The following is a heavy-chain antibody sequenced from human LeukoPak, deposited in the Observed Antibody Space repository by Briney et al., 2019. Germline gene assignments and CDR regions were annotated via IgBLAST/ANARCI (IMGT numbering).Heavy chain of an antibody. CDR3: ARESDYGSGCMHV. CDR2: ISAYNDNT. D-gene: IGHD3-10*01. Sequence: ASLKVSCKASGYTFTIYGISWVRQAPGQRLVWMGWISAYNDNTNYTQKLQGRVTMTTDTSTSTAYMELMSLRYANTPVYNYARESDYGSGCMHVWGQGTRVSVSS. J-gene: IGHJ6*02. CDR1: GYTFTIYG. V-gene: IGHV1-18*01.